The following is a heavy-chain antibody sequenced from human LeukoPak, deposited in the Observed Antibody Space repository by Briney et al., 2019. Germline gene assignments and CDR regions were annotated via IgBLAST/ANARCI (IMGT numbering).Heavy chain of an antibody. D-gene: IGHD2-8*01. CDR3: ARDNGAIRAYYYHGMDV. CDR1: GDSINSLDL. Sequence: PSGTLSLSCTVSGDSINSLDLWSWVRQPPGKGLEWIGEIYHSGSINYNPSLKSRVTISVDKSKNQLSLRLTSVTAADTAVYYCARDNGAIRAYYYHGMDVWGQGTTVTVSS. V-gene: IGHV4-4*02. J-gene: IGHJ6*02. CDR2: IYHSGSI.